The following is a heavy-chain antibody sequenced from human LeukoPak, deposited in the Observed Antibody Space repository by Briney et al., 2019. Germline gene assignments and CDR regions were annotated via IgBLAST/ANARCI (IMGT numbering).Heavy chain of an antibody. J-gene: IGHJ4*02. D-gene: IGHD3-22*01. CDR2: INWNGGKT. Sequence: PGGSLRLSCAASGFKFDDYGMSWVRQAPGKGLEWVSGINWNGGKTGYIDSVKGRFTITRDNAKNSLYLQMNSLRAEDTAVYYCAKDSPQVPQDYYDSICYFDYWGQGTLVTVSS. V-gene: IGHV3-20*04. CDR1: GFKFDDYG. CDR3: AKDSPQVPQDYYDSICYFDY.